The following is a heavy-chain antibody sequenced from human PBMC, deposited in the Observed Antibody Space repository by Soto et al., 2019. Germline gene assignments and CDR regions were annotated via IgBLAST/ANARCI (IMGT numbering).Heavy chain of an antibody. Sequence: QVQLVESGGGVVQPGRSLRLSCAASGFTFSSYAMHWVRQAPGKGLEWVAVISYDGSNKYYADSVKGRFTISRDNSKNTLYLQMNSLRAEDTAVYYCARDGNTAIDYWGQGTLVTVSS. CDR1: GFTFSSYA. D-gene: IGHD5-18*01. CDR2: ISYDGSNK. CDR3: ARDGNTAIDY. V-gene: IGHV3-30-3*01. J-gene: IGHJ4*02.